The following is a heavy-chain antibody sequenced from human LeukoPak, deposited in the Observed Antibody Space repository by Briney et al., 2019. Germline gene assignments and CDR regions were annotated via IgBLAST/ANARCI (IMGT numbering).Heavy chain of an antibody. CDR1: GFTFSSYS. V-gene: IGHV3-21*04. CDR3: ARPLYGSGSYYNLPRWFDP. Sequence: PGGSLRLSCAASGFTFSSYSMNWVRQAPGKGLEWVSSISSSSSYIYYADSVKGRFTISRDNAKNSLYLQMNSLRAEDTAMYYCARPLYGSGSYYNLPRWFDPWGQGTLVTVSS. J-gene: IGHJ5*02. D-gene: IGHD3-10*01. CDR2: ISSSSSYI.